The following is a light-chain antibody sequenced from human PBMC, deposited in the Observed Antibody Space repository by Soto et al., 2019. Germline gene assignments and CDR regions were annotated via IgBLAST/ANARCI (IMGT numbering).Light chain of an antibody. V-gene: IGLV2-14*01. J-gene: IGLJ2*01. CDR2: EVS. CDR3: SSYTTTNTVI. Sequence: QSALTQPASVSGSPGQSITISCTGTSSDVGGNTYVSWYQQHPGKAPTLMIYEVSNRSSGVSNRFSGSKSGDTASLTISGLQAEDEADYYCSSYTTTNTVIFGGGTKLTVL. CDR1: SSDVGGNTY.